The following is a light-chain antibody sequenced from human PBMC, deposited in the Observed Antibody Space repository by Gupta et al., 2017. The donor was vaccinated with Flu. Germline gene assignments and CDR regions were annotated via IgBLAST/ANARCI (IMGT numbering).Light chain of an antibody. J-gene: IGKJ1*01. CDR1: QSIGSN. V-gene: IGKV3-15*01. CDR3: QHYNNWPVT. Sequence: PATLSVSSGERVTLSCRASQSIGSNLVWYQQKPGQPPRLLIYGVSTRAPGIPARFSGSGSGTEFTLTISSLQSEDFAVYYCQHYNNWPVTFG. CDR2: GVS.